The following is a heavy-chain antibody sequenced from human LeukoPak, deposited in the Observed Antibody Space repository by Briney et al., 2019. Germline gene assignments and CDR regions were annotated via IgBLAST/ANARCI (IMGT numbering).Heavy chain of an antibody. J-gene: IGHJ6*03. CDR3: ASAGYCSSTSCSEDYYYYYMDV. CDR1: GGTFSSYA. CDR2: IIPIFGTA. V-gene: IGHV1-69*05. Sequence: ASVKVSCKASGGTFSSYAISWVRQAPGQGLEWMGGIIPIFGTANYAQKFQGRVTITTDESTSTAYMELSSLRSEDTAVYYCASAGYCSSTSCSEDYYYYYMDVWGKGTTVTVSS. D-gene: IGHD2-2*01.